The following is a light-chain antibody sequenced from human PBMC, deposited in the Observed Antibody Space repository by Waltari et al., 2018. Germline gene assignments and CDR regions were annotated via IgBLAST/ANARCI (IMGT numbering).Light chain of an antibody. CDR3: MQATHGPYT. CDR1: QSLVYSDGNIH. Sequence: DVVMTQSPLSLPVTLGQPASISCRSSQSLVYSDGNIHLNWLQQRPGQSPRRLIYKVSDRDSVVPDRFSGSGSGTDFTLKISRVEAEDVGVYYCMQATHGPYTFGQGTKLEIK. V-gene: IGKV2-30*01. J-gene: IGKJ2*01. CDR2: KVS.